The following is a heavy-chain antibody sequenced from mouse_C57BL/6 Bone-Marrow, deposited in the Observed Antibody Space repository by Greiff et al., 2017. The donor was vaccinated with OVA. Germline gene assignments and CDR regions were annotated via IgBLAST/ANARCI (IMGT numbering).Heavy chain of an antibody. CDR1: GFTFSDAW. Sequence: EVQRVESGGGLVQPGGSMKLSRAASGFTFSDAWMDWVRQSPEKGLEWVAEIRNKANNHATYYAESVKGRFTISRDDSKSSVYLQMNSLRAEDTGIYYCTRDVGFAYWGQGTLVTVPA. CDR3: TRDVGFAY. CDR2: IRNKANNHAT. J-gene: IGHJ3*01. V-gene: IGHV6-6*01.